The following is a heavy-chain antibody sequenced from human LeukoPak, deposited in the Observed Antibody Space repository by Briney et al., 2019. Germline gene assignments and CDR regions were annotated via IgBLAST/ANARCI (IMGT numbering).Heavy chain of an antibody. D-gene: IGHD3-3*01. CDR2: ISSYNGNT. CDR3: ASTLRFLEWLRY. J-gene: IGHJ4*02. CDR1: GYAFTSFG. Sequence: GASVKVSCKASGYAFTSFGMNWVRQAPGQGLEWMGWISSYNGNTNYAQKFQGRFTMTTDTSTSTAYMELRSLRSDDTAVYYCASTLRFLEWLRYWGQGTLVTVSS. V-gene: IGHV1-18*01.